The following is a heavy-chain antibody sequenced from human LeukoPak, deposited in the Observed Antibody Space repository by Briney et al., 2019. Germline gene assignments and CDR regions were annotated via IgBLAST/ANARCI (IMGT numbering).Heavy chain of an antibody. V-gene: IGHV4-31*03. CDR2: IYPSGDN. D-gene: IGHD3-10*01. J-gene: IGHJ4*02. Sequence: SQTLSLTCSVSGGSITSDGFHWSWIRQHPQKGLEWIGHIYPSGDNYYNPSLKSRASISLDTYKNQFSLRLTSVTVADTAVYFCARGRPYYYGSGSYSALDSWGQGTMITVSS. CDR1: GGSITSDGFH. CDR3: ARGRPYYYGSGSYSALDS.